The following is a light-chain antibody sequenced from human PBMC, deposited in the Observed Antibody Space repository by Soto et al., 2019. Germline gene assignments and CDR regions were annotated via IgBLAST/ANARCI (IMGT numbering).Light chain of an antibody. V-gene: IGKV1-5*01. CDR1: QTISSW. Sequence: DIQLTQSPSSLPVSLGDRVTITCRASQTISSWLAWYQQKPGKAPKLLIYDASSLESGVPSRFSGSGSGTEFTLTISSLQPDDFATYYCQQYNTYPWTFGQGTKVDIK. J-gene: IGKJ1*01. CDR2: DAS. CDR3: QQYNTYPWT.